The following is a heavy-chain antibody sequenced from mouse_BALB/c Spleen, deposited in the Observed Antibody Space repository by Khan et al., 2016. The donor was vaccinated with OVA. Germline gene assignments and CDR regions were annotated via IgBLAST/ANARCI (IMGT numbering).Heavy chain of an antibody. J-gene: IGHJ3*01. CDR3: ARHSYGYDFTY. CDR1: GFSLSTYG. V-gene: IGHV2-2*01. CDR2: IWNDGRT. Sequence: QVQLKESGPGLVQPSQSLSITCTVSGFSLSTYGIHWVRQSPGKGLEWLGAIWNDGRTDYNVPFISRLSITKDNSKSQVFFKMNSLQPDDTAMYYCARHSYGYDFTYWGQGTRVTVSA. D-gene: IGHD2-2*01.